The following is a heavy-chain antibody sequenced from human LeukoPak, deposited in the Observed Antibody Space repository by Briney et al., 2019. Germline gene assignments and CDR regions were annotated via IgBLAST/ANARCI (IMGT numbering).Heavy chain of an antibody. V-gene: IGHV4-31*03. CDR3: ARSGYYYDSSGSFDY. CDR1: GGSISSGGYY. CDR2: IYYSGST. Sequence: SETLSFTCTVSGGSISSGGYYWSWIRQHPGKGLEWIGYIYYSGSTYYNPSLKSRVTISVDTSKNQFSLKLSSVTAADTAVYYCARSGYYYDSSGSFDYWGQGTLVTVSS. D-gene: IGHD3-22*01. J-gene: IGHJ4*02.